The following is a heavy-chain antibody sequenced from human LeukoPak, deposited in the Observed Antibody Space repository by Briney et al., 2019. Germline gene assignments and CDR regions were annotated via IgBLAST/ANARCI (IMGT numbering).Heavy chain of an antibody. Sequence: SETLSLTCTVSGGSISSYYWSWIRQPAGKGLEWIGRIYTSGSTNYNPSLKSRVTISVDKSKNQFSLKLSSVTAADTAVYYCARMPYYDFWSGHYYYYMDVWGKGTTVTVSS. CDR3: ARMPYYDFWSGHYYYYMDV. J-gene: IGHJ6*03. V-gene: IGHV4-4*07. D-gene: IGHD3-3*01. CDR1: GGSISSYY. CDR2: IYTSGST.